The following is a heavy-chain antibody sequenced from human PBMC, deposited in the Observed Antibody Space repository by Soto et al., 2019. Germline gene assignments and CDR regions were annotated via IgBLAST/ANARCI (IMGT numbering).Heavy chain of an antibody. CDR3: ARLRWSHYVYFDS. V-gene: IGHV4-31*03. J-gene: IGHJ4*02. Sequence: SETLSLTCTVSGGSISSGGYYWTWIRQHPGKGLEWIGYIYYSGSTFYNPSLKSRVTISVDTSKNQFSLKLSSVTAADTAVYYCARLRWSHYVYFDSWGQGTLVTVSS. CDR1: GGSISSGGYY. D-gene: IGHD3-10*01. CDR2: IYYSGST.